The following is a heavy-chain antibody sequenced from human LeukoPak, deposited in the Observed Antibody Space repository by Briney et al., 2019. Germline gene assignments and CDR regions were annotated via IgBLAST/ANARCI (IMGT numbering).Heavy chain of an antibody. V-gene: IGHV1-8*02. J-gene: IGHJ3*02. CDR3: ARGPAYSSGVFDDAFDI. D-gene: IGHD6-19*01. CDR2: MNPNSGNT. Sequence: ASVKVSCKASGYTFTNYGINWVRQATGQGLEWMGWMNPNSGNTGYAQKFQGRVTMTRNTSISTAYMELSSLRSEDTAVYYCARGPAYSSGVFDDAFDIWGQGTMVTVSS. CDR1: GYTFTNYG.